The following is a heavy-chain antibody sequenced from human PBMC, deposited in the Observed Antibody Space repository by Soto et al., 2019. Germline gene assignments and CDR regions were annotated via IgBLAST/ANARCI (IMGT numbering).Heavy chain of an antibody. Sequence: ASVKVSCKASGYTFTGYYMHWVRQAPGQGLEWMGWINPNSGGTNYAQKFQGRVTMTRDTSISTAYMELSRLRSDDTAVYYCARDPAEEYCSSTSCYYGMDVWGQGTTVTVSS. V-gene: IGHV1-2*02. J-gene: IGHJ6*02. CDR3: ARDPAEEYCSSTSCYYGMDV. D-gene: IGHD2-2*01. CDR1: GYTFTGYY. CDR2: INPNSGGT.